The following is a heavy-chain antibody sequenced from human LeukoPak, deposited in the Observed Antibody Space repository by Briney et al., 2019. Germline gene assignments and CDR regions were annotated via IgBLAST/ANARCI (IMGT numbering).Heavy chain of an antibody. D-gene: IGHD2-2*01. V-gene: IGHV4-59*08. CDR1: GGSISSYY. CDR3: ARHWGCSSTSCYGPGWFDP. CDR2: IYYSGST. J-gene: IGHJ5*02. Sequence: SETLSLTCTVSGGSISSYYWSWIRQPPGKGLEWIGYIYYSGSTNYNPSLKSRVTISVDTSKNQFSLKLSSVTAADTAVYYCARHWGCSSTSCYGPGWFDPWGQGTLVTVSS.